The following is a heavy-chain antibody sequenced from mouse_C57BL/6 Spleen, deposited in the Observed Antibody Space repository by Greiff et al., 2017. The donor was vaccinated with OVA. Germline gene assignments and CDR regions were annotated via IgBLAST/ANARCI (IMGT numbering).Heavy chain of an antibody. CDR1: GYSITSGYY. CDR2: ISYDGSN. J-gene: IGHJ4*01. V-gene: IGHV3-6*01. CDR3: ARDPYDYEDY. D-gene: IGHD2-4*01. Sequence: VQLKESGPGLVKPSQSLSLTCSVTGYSITSGYYWNWIRQFPGNKLEWMGYISYDGSNNYNPSLKNRISITRDTSKNQFFLKLNSVTTEDTATYYCARDPYDYEDYWGQGTSVTVSS.